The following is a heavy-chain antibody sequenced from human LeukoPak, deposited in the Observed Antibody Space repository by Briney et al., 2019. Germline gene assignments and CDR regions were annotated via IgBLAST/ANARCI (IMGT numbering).Heavy chain of an antibody. J-gene: IGHJ3*02. Sequence: SETLSLTCTVSGGSISSSIYYCGWIRHPPGKGLEWIGSIYYSGTTYYNPSLKSRVTISVDKSKNQFSLKLSSVTAADTAVYYCARVAVAGTRLGAFDIWGQGTMVTVSS. V-gene: IGHV4-39*07. CDR2: IYYSGTT. CDR1: GGSISSSIYY. CDR3: ARVAVAGTRLGAFDI. D-gene: IGHD6-19*01.